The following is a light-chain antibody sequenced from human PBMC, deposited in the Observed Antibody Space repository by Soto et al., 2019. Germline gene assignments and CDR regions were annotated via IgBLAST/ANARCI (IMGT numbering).Light chain of an antibody. Sequence: EMVLTQSPGTLSLSPGERATLSCRASQSVSSSYIAWYQQNPGQAPRLLIYGASSRATGIPDRFSGSGSGTEFTLTISRLEADDFAVYFCQQYGRSPPFTFGQGTKVEIK. CDR1: QSVSSSY. CDR2: GAS. CDR3: QQYGRSPPFT. V-gene: IGKV3-20*01. J-gene: IGKJ2*01.